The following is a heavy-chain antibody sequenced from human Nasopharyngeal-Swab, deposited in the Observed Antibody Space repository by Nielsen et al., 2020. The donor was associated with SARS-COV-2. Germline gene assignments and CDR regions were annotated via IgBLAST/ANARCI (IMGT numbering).Heavy chain of an antibody. D-gene: IGHD3-3*01. CDR2: INAGNGNT. CDR1: GYTFTSYA. J-gene: IGHJ6*02. Sequence: ASVKVSCKASGYTFTSYAMHWVRQAPGQRLEWMGWINAGNGNTKYSQKFQGRVTTTRDTSASTAYMELSSLRSEDTAVYYCARDYDFWSGYLYYGMDVWGQGTTVTVFS. CDR3: ARDYDFWSGYLYYGMDV. V-gene: IGHV1-3*01.